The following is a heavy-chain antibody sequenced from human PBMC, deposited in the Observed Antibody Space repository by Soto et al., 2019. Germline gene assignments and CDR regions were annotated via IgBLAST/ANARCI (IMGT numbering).Heavy chain of an antibody. J-gene: IGHJ5*02. CDR1: GGTFSSYT. CDR2: IIPILGIA. D-gene: IGHD6-19*01. Sequence: QVQLVHSGAEVKKPGSSVKVSCKASGGTFSSYTISWVRQAPGQGLEWMGRIIPILGIANYAQKFQGRVTITADKSTSTAYMELSSLRSEDTAVYYCAIAVADSYNWFDPWGQGTLVTVSS. V-gene: IGHV1-69*02. CDR3: AIAVADSYNWFDP.